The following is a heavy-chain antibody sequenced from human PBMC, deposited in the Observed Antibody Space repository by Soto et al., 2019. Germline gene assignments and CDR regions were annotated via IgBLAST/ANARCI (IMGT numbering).Heavy chain of an antibody. Sequence: GGSLRLSCEASGFTLRNYAMTWIRQAPGKGLEWVSLISANDVGTYYAESVKTRFTISADQSRNTVYLQMDSLRADDTAIYYCAKAKNDYNWDNRPPFDYWGQGTLVTVSS. J-gene: IGHJ4*02. CDR2: ISANDVGT. V-gene: IGHV3-23*01. D-gene: IGHD1-20*01. CDR3: AKAKNDYNWDNRPPFDY. CDR1: GFTLRNYA.